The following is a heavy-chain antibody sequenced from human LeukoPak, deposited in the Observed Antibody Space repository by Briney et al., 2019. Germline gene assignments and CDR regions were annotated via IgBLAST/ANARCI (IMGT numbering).Heavy chain of an antibody. J-gene: IGHJ6*03. D-gene: IGHD6-25*01. Sequence: GGSLRLSCAASGFTFDDYGMSWVRQAPGKGLEWVSGINWNGGSTGYADSVKGRLTISRDNAKNSLYLQMNSLRAEDTALYYCARASGGGYYYYYYMVVWGKGTPVTVSS. CDR3: ARASGGGYYYYYYMVV. CDR1: GFTFDDYG. CDR2: INWNGGST. V-gene: IGHV3-20*04.